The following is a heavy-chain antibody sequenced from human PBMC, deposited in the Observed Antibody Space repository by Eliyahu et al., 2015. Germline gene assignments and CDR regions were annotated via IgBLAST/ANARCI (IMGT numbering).Heavy chain of an antibody. D-gene: IGHD4-17*01. Sequence: EVQLVESGGGLVKPGGSLRXSCAASGFSFXXNNXNWVRQAPGKGLEXVSSISSGSSYINYADSVKGRFTISRDNAKNSLFLQMNSLRAEDTAVYYCAREPVTTINSSPLDYWGPGTLVTVSS. J-gene: IGHJ4*02. CDR2: ISSGSSYI. CDR3: AREPVTTINSSPLDY. V-gene: IGHV3-21*01. CDR1: GFSFXXNN.